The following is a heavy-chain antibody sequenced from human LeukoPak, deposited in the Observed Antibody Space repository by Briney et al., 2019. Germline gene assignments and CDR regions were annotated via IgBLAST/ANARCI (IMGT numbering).Heavy chain of an antibody. CDR2: ISYDDGSNK. J-gene: IGHJ4*02. CDR1: GFTFSSYA. D-gene: IGHD1-14*01. V-gene: IGHV3-30*04. CDR3: ARESGGNNPYYFDY. Sequence: GRSLRLSCAASGFTFSSYALHWVRQPPGKGLEWVAVISYDDGSNKYYADSVKGRFTISRDNSKNTLYLQMNSLRTEDTAVYYCARESGGNNPYYFDYWGQGTLVTVSS.